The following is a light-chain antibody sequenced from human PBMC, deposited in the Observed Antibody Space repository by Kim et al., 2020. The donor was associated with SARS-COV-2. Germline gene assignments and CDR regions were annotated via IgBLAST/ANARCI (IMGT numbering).Light chain of an antibody. V-gene: IGLV3-1*01. J-gene: IGLJ3*02. CDR3: QAWDSSTLWV. CDR2: QDS. CDR1: KLGDKY. Sequence: VSPGQTASITCSGDKLGDKYACWYQQKPGQSPGLVIYQDSKRPSGIPERFSGSNSGNTATLTISGTQAMDEADYYCQAWDSSTLWVFGGGTQLTVL.